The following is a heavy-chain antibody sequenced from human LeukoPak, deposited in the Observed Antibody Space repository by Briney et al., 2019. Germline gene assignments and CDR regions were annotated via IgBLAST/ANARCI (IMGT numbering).Heavy chain of an antibody. CDR3: AKRRDGYNNGAFDI. CDR1: GFTFSSYW. J-gene: IGHJ3*02. V-gene: IGHV3-7*03. CDR2: IKQDGSEK. D-gene: IGHD5-24*01. Sequence: GGSLRLSCAASGFTFSSYWMSWVRQAPGKGLEWVANIKQDGSEKYYVDSVKGRFTISRDNAKNSLYLQMNSLRADDTAVYYCAKRRDGYNNGAFDIWGQGTMVIVSS.